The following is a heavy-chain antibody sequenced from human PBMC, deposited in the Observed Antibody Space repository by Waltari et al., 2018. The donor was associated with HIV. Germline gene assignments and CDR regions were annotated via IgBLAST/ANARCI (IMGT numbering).Heavy chain of an antibody. V-gene: IGHV3-7*01. J-gene: IGHJ4*02. CDR3: ARRVGTGDFDY. Sequence: EVQLVASGGGLVQPGGSLRLSCAASGFTFRSYWMSWVSQGLGKGRDGVANINQDGREKYDVDSVKGRLTVSRDNAKSSLYVQMNSLRVEDSALYYCARRVGTGDFDYWGQGILVTVSS. CDR1: GFTFRSYW. CDR2: INQDGREK. D-gene: IGHD1-26*01.